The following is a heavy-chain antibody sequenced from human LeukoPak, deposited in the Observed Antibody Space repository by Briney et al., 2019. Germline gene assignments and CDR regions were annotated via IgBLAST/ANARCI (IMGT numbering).Heavy chain of an antibody. Sequence: SGGSLRLSCAASGFTFSSYGMSWVRQAPGKGLEWVSAISGSGGSTYYADSVKGQFTISRDNSKNMVWLQINSPTAEDTATYYCAKDGNWARFEDWGQGTLVTVSS. V-gene: IGHV3-23*01. D-gene: IGHD7-27*01. CDR1: GFTFSSYG. J-gene: IGHJ4*02. CDR3: AKDGNWARFED. CDR2: ISGSGGST.